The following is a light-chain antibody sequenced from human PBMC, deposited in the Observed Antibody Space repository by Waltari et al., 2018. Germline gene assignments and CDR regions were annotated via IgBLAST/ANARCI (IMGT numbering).Light chain of an antibody. CDR3: SSYISSSTLEL. V-gene: IGLV2-14*03. Sequence: QSALTQPASVSGSPGQSITISCTGTSSDVGGYNYVSWYQQHPGKAPKLMIYDVSNRPSGVSTRFFGSKSGNTASLTISGLQAEDEADYYCSSYISSSTLELFGGGTSLTVL. J-gene: IGLJ2*01. CDR1: SSDVGGYNY. CDR2: DVS.